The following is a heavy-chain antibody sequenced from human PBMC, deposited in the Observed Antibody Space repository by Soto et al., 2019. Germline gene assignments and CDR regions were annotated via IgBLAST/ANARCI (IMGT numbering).Heavy chain of an antibody. V-gene: IGHV1-8*01. D-gene: IGHD2-2*01. CDR2: MNPNSGNT. CDR3: ARGIRVVVPAATEYYYYYYMDV. Sequence: ASVKVSCKASGYTFTSYDINWVRQATGQGLEWMGWMNPNSGNTGYAQKFQGRVTMTRNTSISTAYMELSSLRSENTAVYYCARGIRVVVPAATEYYYYYYMDVWGKGTTVTVSS. CDR1: GYTFTSYD. J-gene: IGHJ6*03.